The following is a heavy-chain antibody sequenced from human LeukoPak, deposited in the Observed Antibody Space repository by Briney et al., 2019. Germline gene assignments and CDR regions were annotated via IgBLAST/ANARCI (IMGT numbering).Heavy chain of an antibody. D-gene: IGHD1-14*01. CDR1: GFTFSSYS. V-gene: IGHV3-64*01. J-gene: IGHJ4*02. CDR3: ARRKPSXXGFDS. CDR2: ISGNGGSI. Sequence: GGSLRLSCAASGFTFSSYSLYWVRQAPGKGLECVSGISGNGGSIYYANSVKGRFTISRDNSNNTLYLQMGSLRPEDMALYYCARRKPSXXGFDSWGQGTLVTVSS.